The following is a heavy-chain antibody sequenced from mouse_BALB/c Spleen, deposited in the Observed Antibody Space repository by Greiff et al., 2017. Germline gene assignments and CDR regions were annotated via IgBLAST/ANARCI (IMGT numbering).Heavy chain of an antibody. Sequence: EVQLVESGGGLVKPGGSLKLSCAASGFTSSSYAMSWVRQTPEKRLEWVATISSGGSYTYYPDSVKGRFTISRDNAKNTLYLQMSSLRSEDTAMYYCARHSGLHEGFAYWGQGTLVTVSA. V-gene: IGHV5-9-3*01. CDR1: GFTSSSYA. CDR3: ARHSGLHEGFAY. J-gene: IGHJ3*01. CDR2: ISSGGSYT. D-gene: IGHD3-1*01.